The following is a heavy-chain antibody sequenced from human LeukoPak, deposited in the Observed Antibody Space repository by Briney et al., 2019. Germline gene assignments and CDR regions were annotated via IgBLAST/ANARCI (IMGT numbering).Heavy chain of an antibody. CDR1: GLTFSNFW. V-gene: IGHV3-21*01. Sequence: GGSLRLSCVVSGLTFSNFWLSWVRKAPGRGLEWIASITSSGSYIFYGDSVKGRVTISRDDPEKSVSLLMNSLRPEDTAVYYCAREGSLYYGLDVWGRGTPVTVS. CDR3: AREGSLYYGLDV. CDR2: ITSSGSYI. J-gene: IGHJ6*02. D-gene: IGHD2-15*01.